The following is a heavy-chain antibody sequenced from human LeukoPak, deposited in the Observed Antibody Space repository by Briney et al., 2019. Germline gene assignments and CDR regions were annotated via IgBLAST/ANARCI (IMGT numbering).Heavy chain of an antibody. CDR1: GFSFSDYY. CDR3: CSLVKVY. CDR2: IRNKAKSYTT. J-gene: IGHJ4*02. Sequence: QPGGSLRLSCAASGFSFSDYYMDWVRQAPGKGLEWVGRIRNKAKSYTTEYAASVKGRFIISGDESKNSLYLQMNSLKTEDTAVYYCCSLVKVYWGQGTLVTVSS. D-gene: IGHD3-9*01. V-gene: IGHV3-72*01.